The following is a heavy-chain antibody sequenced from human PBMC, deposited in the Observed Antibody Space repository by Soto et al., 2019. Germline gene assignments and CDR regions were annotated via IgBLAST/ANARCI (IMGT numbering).Heavy chain of an antibody. V-gene: IGHV4-34*01. D-gene: IGHD5-12*01. Sequence: SETLSLTCAVYGGSFSGYYWSWIRQPPGKGLEWIGEINHSGSTNYNPSLKSRVTISVDTSKNQFSLKLSSVTAADTAVYYSARERKRWLQTRRDAFDYWGQGTLVTVSS. J-gene: IGHJ4*02. CDR2: INHSGST. CDR3: ARERKRWLQTRRDAFDY. CDR1: GGSFSGYY.